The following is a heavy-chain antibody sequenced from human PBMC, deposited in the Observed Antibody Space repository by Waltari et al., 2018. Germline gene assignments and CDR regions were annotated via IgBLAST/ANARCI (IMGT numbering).Heavy chain of an antibody. CDR2: INHSGST. D-gene: IGHD6-19*01. J-gene: IGHJ4*02. CDR3: ARAGKDQWLVRNHRYYFDY. CDR1: GGSFSGYY. Sequence: QVQLQQWGAGLLKPSETLSLTCAVYGGSFSGYYWSWIRQPPGKGLEWIGEINHSGSTHYSPSLKSRVTISVDTSKNQFSLKLISGTAADTAVYYCARAGKDQWLVRNHRYYFDYWGQGTLVTVSS. V-gene: IGHV4-34*01.